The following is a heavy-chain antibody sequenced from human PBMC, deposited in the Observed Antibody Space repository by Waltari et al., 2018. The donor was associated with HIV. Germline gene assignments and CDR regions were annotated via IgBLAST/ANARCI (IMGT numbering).Heavy chain of an antibody. CDR2: INPDNGGT. D-gene: IGHD2-15*01. Sequence: QVQLVKSGPEVKKTGASVKVSCTASGYTSTGHYMYWARQAPGQGLEWMGWINPDNGGTKYAQKFQGRVTMTRDTSISTAYREWSRLRSDDTAVYYCARDICNGGSCYSYYFDYWGQGTLVTVSS. CDR1: GYTSTGHY. J-gene: IGHJ4*02. CDR3: ARDICNGGSCYSYYFDY. V-gene: IGHV1-2*02.